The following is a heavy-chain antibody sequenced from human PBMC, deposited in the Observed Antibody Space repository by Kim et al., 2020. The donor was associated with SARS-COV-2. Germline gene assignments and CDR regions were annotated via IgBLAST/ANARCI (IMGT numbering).Heavy chain of an antibody. V-gene: IGHV1-69*13. J-gene: IGHJ6*02. Sequence: SVKVSCKASGGTFSSYAISWVRQAPGQGLEWMGGIIPIFGTANYAQKFQGRVTITADESTSTAYMELSSLRSEDTAVYYCASGRERWAISPPYGMDVWGQGTTVTVSS. D-gene: IGHD3-3*01. CDR1: GGTFSSYA. CDR3: ASGRERWAISPPYGMDV. CDR2: IIPIFGTA.